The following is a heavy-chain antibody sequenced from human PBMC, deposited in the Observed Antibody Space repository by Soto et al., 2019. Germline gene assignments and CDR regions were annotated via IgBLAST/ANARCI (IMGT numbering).Heavy chain of an antibody. J-gene: IGHJ6*02. D-gene: IGHD2-15*01. Sequence: SQTLSLPCVVSGDSVSSNSFACNCVRQSPSRGLEWLGRTYYRSRWYNDYAVSVRSRIAINPDTSKNHFSLQLNSVTPDDTAVYYCARSEEDSDYYYYGMDVWGQGTTVTVSS. CDR2: TYYRSRWYN. V-gene: IGHV6-1*01. CDR3: ARSEEDSDYYYYGMDV. CDR1: GDSVSSNSFA.